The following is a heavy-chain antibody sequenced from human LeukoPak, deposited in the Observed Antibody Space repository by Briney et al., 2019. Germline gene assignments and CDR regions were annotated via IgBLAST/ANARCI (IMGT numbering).Heavy chain of an antibody. CDR1: GGSIRSYY. CDR3: ARRIIAAAAPYMDV. J-gene: IGHJ6*03. Sequence: PSETLSLTCTVSGGSIRSYYWSWIRQPPGKGLEWIGYIYYSGSTNYNPSLKSRVTISVDTSKNQFSLKLSSVTAADTAVYYCARRIIAAAAPYMDVWGKGTTVTVSS. V-gene: IGHV4-59*08. CDR2: IYYSGST. D-gene: IGHD6-13*01.